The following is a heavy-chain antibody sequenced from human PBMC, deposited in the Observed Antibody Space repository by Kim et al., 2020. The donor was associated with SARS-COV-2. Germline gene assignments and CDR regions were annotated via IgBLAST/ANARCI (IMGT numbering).Heavy chain of an antibody. J-gene: IGHJ4*02. CDR1: GGSISSSNW. CDR3: AIVRSGYSSFEY. Sequence: SETLSLTCAVSGGSISSSNWWSWVRQPPGKGLEWIGEIYHSGSTNYNPSLKSRVTISVDKSKNQFSLKLSSVTAADTAVYYCAIVRSGYSSFEYWGQGTLVTVSS. D-gene: IGHD3-22*01. V-gene: IGHV4-4*02. CDR2: IYHSGST.